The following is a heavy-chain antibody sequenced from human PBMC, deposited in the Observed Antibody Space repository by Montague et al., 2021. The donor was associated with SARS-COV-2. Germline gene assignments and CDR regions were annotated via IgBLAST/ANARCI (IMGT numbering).Heavy chain of an antibody. CDR2: IYTIAST. CDR3: ARSPYRTTYLNGMDV. J-gene: IGHJ6*02. D-gene: IGHD1-14*01. CDR1: GDSISSGDYH. Sequence: TLSLTCTVYGDSISSGDYHWSWVRQPAGKGLEWIGYIYTIASTSYNPSLRSRVTISMDTTKNQLSLKLSSVTAADTAVYFCARSPYRTTYLNGMDVWGQGTTVTVSS. V-gene: IGHV4-61*09.